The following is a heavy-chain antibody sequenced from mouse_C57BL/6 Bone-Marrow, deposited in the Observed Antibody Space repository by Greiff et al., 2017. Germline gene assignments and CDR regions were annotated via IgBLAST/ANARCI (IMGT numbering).Heavy chain of an antibody. D-gene: IGHD2-3*01. V-gene: IGHV1-4*01. Sequence: QVQLQQSGAELARPGASVKMSCKASGYTFTSYTMHWVKQRPGQGLEWIGYINPSSGYTKYNQKFKDKATLTADKSSSTAYMQLSSLTSEDSAVYYCASPISFYDGYYVGFAYWGQGTLVTVSA. CDR2: INPSSGYT. CDR1: GYTFTSYT. J-gene: IGHJ3*01. CDR3: ASPISFYDGYYVGFAY.